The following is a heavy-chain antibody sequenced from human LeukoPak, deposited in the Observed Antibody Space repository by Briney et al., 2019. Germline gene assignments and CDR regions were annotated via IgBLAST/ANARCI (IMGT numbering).Heavy chain of an antibody. D-gene: IGHD6-19*01. Sequence: PSETLSLTCTVSGDSISRSRDYWPSIRQPPAKGLEWIGSIYYSGSTYYNPSLKSRVTISVDTSKNQFSLKLSSVTAADTAVYYCARQYSSGWGYWGQGTLVTVSS. CDR2: IYYSGST. V-gene: IGHV4-39*01. CDR3: ARQYSSGWGY. J-gene: IGHJ4*02. CDR1: GDSISRSRDY.